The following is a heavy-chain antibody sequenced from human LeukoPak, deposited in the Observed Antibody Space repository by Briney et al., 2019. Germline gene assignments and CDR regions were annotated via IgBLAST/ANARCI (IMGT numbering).Heavy chain of an antibody. CDR2: ISSSDNTV. J-gene: IGHJ6*02. CDR3: ARCPYYYGMDV. Sequence: GGSLRLSCTASGFTFSSYWMSWVRQAPGKGLEWLSYISSSDNTVYYADSVKGRLTISRDNAKNSLYLQMNTLRAEDTAVYYCARCPYYYGMDVWGQGTTVTVSS. CDR1: GFTFSSYW. V-gene: IGHV3-48*04.